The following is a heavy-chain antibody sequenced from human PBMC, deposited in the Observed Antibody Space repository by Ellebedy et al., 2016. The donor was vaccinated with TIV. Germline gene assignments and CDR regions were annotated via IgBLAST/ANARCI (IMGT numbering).Heavy chain of an antibody. V-gene: IGHV1-69*13. CDR3: ARGYDVLTAYYSFDY. CDR1: GGTFSTHG. CDR2: LIPIFGTA. J-gene: IGHJ4*02. D-gene: IGHD3-9*01. Sequence: AASVKVSCKASGGTFSTHGITWVRQAPGQGLEWMGGLIPIFGTANYAQKFQGRVTITADESTSTAYMELSSLRSEDTAVYYCARGYDVLTAYYSFDYWGQGTLVTVSS.